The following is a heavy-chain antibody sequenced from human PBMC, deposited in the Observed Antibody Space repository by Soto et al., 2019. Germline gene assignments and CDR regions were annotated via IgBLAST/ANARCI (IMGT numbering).Heavy chain of an antibody. CDR2: ISGSGGST. CDR3: AKDSPVGVPLLRDLHD. D-gene: IGHD2-15*01. Sequence: PAGSLRLSCAASGFTFSNYGMSWVRQAPGKGLEWVSVISGSGGSTYYADSVKGRFTLSRDNSKNTVYLQMNSLRAEDTAVYYCAKDSPVGVPLLRDLHDWGQGTLVTVSS. V-gene: IGHV3-23*01. J-gene: IGHJ1*01. CDR1: GFTFSNYG.